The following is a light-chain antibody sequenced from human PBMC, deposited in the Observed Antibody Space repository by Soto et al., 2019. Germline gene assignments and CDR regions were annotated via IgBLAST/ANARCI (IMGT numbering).Light chain of an antibody. Sequence: DIQMTQSPSSLSASVGDRVTITCRASQSISSYLNWYQQKPGEAPKILIYAASTLQSGVPSRFSGRGSGPDFSLTISSLQPEDFATYYCQQTFSATVTFGQGTRREIK. CDR1: QSISSY. J-gene: IGKJ2*01. V-gene: IGKV1-39*01. CDR2: AAS. CDR3: QQTFSATVT.